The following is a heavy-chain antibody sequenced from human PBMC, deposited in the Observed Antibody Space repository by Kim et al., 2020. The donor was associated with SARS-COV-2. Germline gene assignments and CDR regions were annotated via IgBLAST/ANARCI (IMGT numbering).Heavy chain of an antibody. CDR3: AREYSSSRGDFDY. D-gene: IGHD6-13*01. J-gene: IGHJ4*02. Sequence: YDRKIQGRVTITADKSTITAYMELSSLRSEETAVYYCAREYSSSRGDFDYWGQGTLVTVSS. V-gene: IGHV1-69*04.